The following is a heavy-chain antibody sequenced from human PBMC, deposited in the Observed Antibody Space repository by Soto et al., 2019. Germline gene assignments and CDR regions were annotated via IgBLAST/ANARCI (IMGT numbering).Heavy chain of an antibody. V-gene: IGHV1-18*01. CDR2: ISAYNGNT. CDR3: ARQVHCSSTSCYATWFDP. D-gene: IGHD2-2*01. Sequence: GASVKVSCKASGYTFTSYGISWVRQAPGQGLEWMGWISAYNGNTNYAQKLQGRVTMTTDTSTSTAYMELRSLRSDDTAVYYCARQVHCSSTSCYATWFDPWGQGTLVTVSS. CDR1: GYTFTSYG. J-gene: IGHJ5*02.